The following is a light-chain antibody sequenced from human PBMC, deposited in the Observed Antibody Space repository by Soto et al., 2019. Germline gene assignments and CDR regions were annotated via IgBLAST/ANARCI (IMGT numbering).Light chain of an antibody. CDR3: QQYGSLPIT. J-gene: IGKJ5*01. V-gene: IGKV3-20*01. CDR2: GAS. Sequence: EIVLTQSPGTLSLSPGEIATLSCRASQSVSSSYLAWYQQKSGQAPRLLIYGASSRATGIPDRFSGSGSGTDFTLTISRLEPEDFAAYYCQQYGSLPITFGKGTRLEIK. CDR1: QSVSSSY.